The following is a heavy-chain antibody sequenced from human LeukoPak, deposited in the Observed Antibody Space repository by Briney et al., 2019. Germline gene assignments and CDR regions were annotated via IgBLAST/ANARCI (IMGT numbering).Heavy chain of an antibody. CDR3: ARHGSSSWHVWFVP. CDR1: GGXISSYY. J-gene: IGHJ5*02. D-gene: IGHD6-13*01. Sequence: SETLSLTCTVSGGXISSYYCSWIRQPPGKGLEWIGYIYYSGSTNYNPSLKSRVTISVDTSKNQFSLRLSSVTAADTAVYYCARHGSSSWHVWFVPWGQGTLVTVSS. CDR2: IYYSGST. V-gene: IGHV4-59*08.